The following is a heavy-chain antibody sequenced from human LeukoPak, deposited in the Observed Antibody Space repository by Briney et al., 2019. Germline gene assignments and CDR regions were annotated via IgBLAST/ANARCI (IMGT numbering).Heavy chain of an antibody. J-gene: IGHJ5*02. CDR2: IYPGDSDT. V-gene: IGHV5-51*01. CDR1: GYSFTSYW. CDR3: ARKLALYYDFWSGENWFDP. Sequence: GESLKISCKGSGYSFTSYWIGWVRQMPEKGLEWMGIIYPGDSDTRYSPSFQGQVTISADKSISTAYLQWSSLKASDTAMYYCARKLALYYDFWSGENWFDPWGQGTLVTVSS. D-gene: IGHD3-3*01.